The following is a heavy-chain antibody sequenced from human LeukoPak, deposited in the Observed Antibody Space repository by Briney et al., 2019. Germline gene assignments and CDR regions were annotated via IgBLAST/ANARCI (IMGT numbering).Heavy chain of an antibody. V-gene: IGHV3-48*01. CDR3: ARDHRAIAVAGTGIYYYYGMDV. Sequence: GGSLRLSCAASGFTFSHFWMNWVRQAPGKGLEWVSYISSSSSTIYYADSVKGRFTISRDNAKNSLYLQMNSLRAEDTAVYYCARDHRAIAVAGTGIYYYYGMDVWGQGTTVTVSS. CDR1: GFTFSHFW. CDR2: ISSSSSTI. D-gene: IGHD6-19*01. J-gene: IGHJ6*02.